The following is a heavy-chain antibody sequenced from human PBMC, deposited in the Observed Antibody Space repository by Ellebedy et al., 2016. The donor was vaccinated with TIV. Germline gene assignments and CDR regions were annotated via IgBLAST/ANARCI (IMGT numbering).Heavy chain of an antibody. CDR1: GGSFSGYY. V-gene: IGHV4-34*01. CDR3: ARGLSVTGTHHFFDY. J-gene: IGHJ4*02. CDR2: INHSGST. Sequence: SETLSLTCAVYGGSFSGYYWNWIRQPPGKGLEWIGEINHSGSTSYNPSPESRVIVSVDTSKNQFSLSLSSVTAADTAIYYCARGLSVTGTHHFFDYWGQGTLVTVPS. D-gene: IGHD6-19*01.